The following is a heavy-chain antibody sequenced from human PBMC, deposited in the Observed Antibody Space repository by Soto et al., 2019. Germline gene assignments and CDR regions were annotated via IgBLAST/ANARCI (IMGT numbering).Heavy chain of an antibody. Sequence: GESLRLSCAASGFTFSDYYMSWNRQAPGKGLEWVSYISSSGSTIYYADSVKGRFTISRDNAKNSLYLQMNSLRAEDTAVYYCARDLRWYYFDYWGQGTLVTVSS. D-gene: IGHD2-8*01. CDR1: GFTFSDYY. CDR2: ISSSGSTI. CDR3: ARDLRWYYFDY. J-gene: IGHJ4*02. V-gene: IGHV3-11*01.